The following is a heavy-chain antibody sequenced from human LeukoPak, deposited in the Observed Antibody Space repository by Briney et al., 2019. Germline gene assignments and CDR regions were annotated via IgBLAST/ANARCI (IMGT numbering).Heavy chain of an antibody. D-gene: IGHD3-22*01. J-gene: IGHJ4*02. V-gene: IGHV3-7*01. CDR1: GFSFITYW. CDR2: IMQDGSQK. Sequence: GGSLRLSCAASGFSFITYWMTWVRQAPGKGLEWVASIMQDGSQKYYVDSVKGRFTVSRDNAKNSLYLQMNSLRAEDTAVYYCARYFHSNAYFSLRGDYWGQGTLVTVSS. CDR3: ARYFHSNAYFSLRGDY.